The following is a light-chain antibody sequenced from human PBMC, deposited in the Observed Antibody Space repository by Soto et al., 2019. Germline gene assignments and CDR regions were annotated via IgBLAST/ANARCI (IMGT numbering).Light chain of an antibody. CDR2: QDN. V-gene: IGLV3-1*01. J-gene: IGLJ2*01. CDR1: KLGDKY. CDR3: QAWDSSTYVG. Sequence: SYELTQPPSVSVSPGQTVSITCSGDKLGDKYACWYQQKPGQSPVLVIYQDNRRPSGIPERFSGSNSGNTATLTISGTQANDEAEYYCQAWDSSTYVGFGGGTKLTVL.